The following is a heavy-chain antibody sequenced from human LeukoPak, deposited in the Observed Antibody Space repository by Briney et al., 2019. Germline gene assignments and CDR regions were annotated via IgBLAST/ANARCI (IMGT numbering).Heavy chain of an antibody. J-gene: IGHJ4*02. CDR2: ISGSGGST. D-gene: IGHD1-26*01. CDR1: GFTFSSYG. V-gene: IGHV3-23*01. Sequence: GGSLRLSCAASGFTFSSYGMSWVRQAPGKGLEWVSAISGSGGSTYYADSVKGRFTISRDNSKNTLYLQMNSLRAEDTAVYYCARDLLVGANGYWGQGTLVTVSS. CDR3: ARDLLVGANGY.